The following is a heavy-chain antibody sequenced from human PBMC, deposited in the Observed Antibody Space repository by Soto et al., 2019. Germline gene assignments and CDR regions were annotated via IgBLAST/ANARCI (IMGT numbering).Heavy chain of an antibody. CDR1: GFTFSNFA. CDR3: AKWSRGDVS. V-gene: IGHV3-23*01. Sequence: GGSLRLSCAASGFTFSNFAMGWVRQAPGEGLEWVSSITIGGSYTTYADSVRGRFTISRDTAKNTLDLQMNSLRAEDTAVYSCAKWSRGDVSWGRGTLVTVS. D-gene: IGHD2-21*01. CDR2: ITIGGSYT. J-gene: IGHJ5*02.